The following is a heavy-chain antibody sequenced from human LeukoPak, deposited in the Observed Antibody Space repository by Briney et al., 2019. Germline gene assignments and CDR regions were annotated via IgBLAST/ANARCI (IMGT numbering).Heavy chain of an antibody. Sequence: SGPALVKPTQTLTLTCTFSGFSLSTRGMCVSWIRQPPGKALEWLARIDRDDDKYYSTSLKTRLTISKDTSKNQVVLTMTNMDPVDTATYYCARGKQQLEYYFDYWGQGTLVTVSS. CDR3: ARGKQQLEYYFDY. D-gene: IGHD6-13*01. V-gene: IGHV2-70*11. CDR2: IDRDDDK. CDR1: GFSLSTRGMC. J-gene: IGHJ4*02.